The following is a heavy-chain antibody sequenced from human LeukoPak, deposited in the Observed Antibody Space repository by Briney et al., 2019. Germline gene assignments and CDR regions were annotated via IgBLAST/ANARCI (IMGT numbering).Heavy chain of an antibody. Sequence: GGSLSLSCAASGFTFSSYGMHWVRQAPGKGLEWVAVISDDGSNKYYADSVKGRFTISRDNSKNTLDLQMNSVTTEDTAVYYCAKEGFGVGYFDYWGQGTLVTVSS. J-gene: IGHJ4*02. D-gene: IGHD1-26*01. CDR1: GFTFSSYG. CDR2: ISDDGSNK. CDR3: AKEGFGVGYFDY. V-gene: IGHV3-30*18.